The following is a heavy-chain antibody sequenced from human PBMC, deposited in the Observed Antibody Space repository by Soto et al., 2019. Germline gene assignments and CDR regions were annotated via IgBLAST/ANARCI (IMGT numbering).Heavy chain of an antibody. CDR3: ATGMDNAKVPY. V-gene: IGHV3-66*01. J-gene: IGHJ1*01. Sequence: EVQVVESGGDLVQPGGSLRLSCVVSGFTVSPSYMSWVRQAPGKGLEWVSVSQPEGSTHYADSVKSRFTISRDNAKSTVSLEMNSLRAEDTSMYYSATGMDNAKVPYWGPGTRVTVSS. D-gene: IGHD2-8*01. CDR2: SQPEGST. CDR1: GFTVSPSY.